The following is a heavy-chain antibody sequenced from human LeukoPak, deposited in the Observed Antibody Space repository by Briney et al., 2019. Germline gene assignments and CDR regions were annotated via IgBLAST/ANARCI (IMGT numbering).Heavy chain of an antibody. CDR3: ARSVIRYYFDY. Sequence: PSETLSLTCTVSGGSISSYYWGWIRQPPGKGLEWIGSIYHSGSTYYNPSLKSRVTISVDTSKNQFSLKLNSVTAADTAVYYCARSVIRYYFDYWGQGTLVTVSS. V-gene: IGHV4-38-2*02. D-gene: IGHD2-21*01. J-gene: IGHJ4*02. CDR2: IYHSGST. CDR1: GGSISSYY.